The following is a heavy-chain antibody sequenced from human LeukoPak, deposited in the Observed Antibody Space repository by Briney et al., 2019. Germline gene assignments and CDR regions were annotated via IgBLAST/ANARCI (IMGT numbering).Heavy chain of an antibody. J-gene: IGHJ6*03. V-gene: IGHV3-48*03. Sequence: HSGGSLRLSCAASGFTFSSYEMNWVRQAPGKGLEWVSYISSSGSTIYYADSVKGRFTISRDNAKNSLYLQMNSLRAEDTAVYYCAREAMTTVTIARLSYYYYYMDVWGKWTTVTISS. CDR3: AREAMTTVTIARLSYYYYYMDV. CDR1: GFTFSSYE. D-gene: IGHD4-17*01. CDR2: ISSSGSTI.